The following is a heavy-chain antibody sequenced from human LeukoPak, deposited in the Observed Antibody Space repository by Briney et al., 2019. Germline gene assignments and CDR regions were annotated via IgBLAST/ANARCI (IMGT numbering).Heavy chain of an antibody. CDR3: ASSYYDSSGYHDAFDI. J-gene: IGHJ3*02. V-gene: IGHV1-8*01. CDR2: MNPNSGNT. Sequence: ASVKVSCKASGYTFTSYDINWVRQATGQGLEWMGWMNPNSGNTGYAQKFQGRVTMTRNTSISTAYMELSSLRSEDTAVYYCASSYYDSSGYHDAFDIWGQGTMVTVSS. D-gene: IGHD3-22*01. CDR1: GYTFTSYD.